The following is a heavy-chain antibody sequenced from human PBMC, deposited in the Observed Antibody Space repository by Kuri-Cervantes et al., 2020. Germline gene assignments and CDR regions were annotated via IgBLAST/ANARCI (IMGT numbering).Heavy chain of an antibody. Sequence: SLKISCEASGFTFDDFAMHWVRQVPGKGLEWVSGISWNSDTIAYADSAKGRFSISRDNAKNSLHLQMNSLRAEDTALYYCARRKAGSGSYSAGADYWGQGTLVTVSS. J-gene: IGHJ4*02. CDR3: ARRKAGSGSYSAGADY. CDR1: GFTFDDFA. D-gene: IGHD3-10*01. CDR2: ISWNSDTI. V-gene: IGHV3-9*01.